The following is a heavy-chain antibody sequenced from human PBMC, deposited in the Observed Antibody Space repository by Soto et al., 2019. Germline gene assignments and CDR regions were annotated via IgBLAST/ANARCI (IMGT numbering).Heavy chain of an antibody. CDR1: GFAFGNYP. D-gene: IGHD3-10*01. CDR2: ISGTGGIT. V-gene: IGHV3-23*01. J-gene: IGHJ3*02. Sequence: EVQLLQSGGGLVQPGGSLRLSCAASGFAFGNYPMAWVRQTPGKGLEWISTISGTGGITDYEDSVKSRFTVSIDYSKDTVHLQMNSLRAEDTAVYYCAKDRTMARGVRAFDIWGQGTMVNISS. CDR3: AKDRTMARGVRAFDI.